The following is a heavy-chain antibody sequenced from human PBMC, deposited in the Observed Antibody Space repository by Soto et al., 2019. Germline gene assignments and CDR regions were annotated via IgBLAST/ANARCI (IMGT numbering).Heavy chain of an antibody. CDR1: GGSISSYY. J-gene: IGHJ4*02. Sequence: SETLSLTCTVSGGSISSYYWSWIRQPPGKGLEWIGYIYYSGSTNYNPSLKSRVTISVDTSKNQFSLKLSSVTAADTAVYYCARNYYDSSGFDYWGQGTLVTVSS. V-gene: IGHV4-59*08. D-gene: IGHD3-22*01. CDR2: IYYSGST. CDR3: ARNYYDSSGFDY.